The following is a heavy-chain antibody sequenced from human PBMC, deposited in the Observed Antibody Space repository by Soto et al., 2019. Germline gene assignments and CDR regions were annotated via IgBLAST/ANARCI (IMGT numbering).Heavy chain of an antibody. CDR3: AKDREMATNYYYYNGMDV. CDR2: ISWNSGSI. V-gene: IGHV3-9*01. J-gene: IGHJ6*02. Sequence: GGSLRLSCAASGFTFDDYAMHWVRQAPGKGLEWVSGISWNSGSIGYADSVKGRFTISRDNAKNSLYLQMNSLRAEDTALYYCAKDREMATNYYYYNGMDVWGQGTLVTVSS. D-gene: IGHD5-12*01. CDR1: GFTFDDYA.